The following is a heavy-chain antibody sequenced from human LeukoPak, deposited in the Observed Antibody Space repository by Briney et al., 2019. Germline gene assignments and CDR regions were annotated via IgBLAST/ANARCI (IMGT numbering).Heavy chain of an antibody. Sequence: SQTLSLTCIVSGGSISSGGYYWSWIRQHPGKGLEWIGYIYYSGSTYYNPSLKSRVTISVDTSKNQLSLKLSSVTAADTAVYYCARGRQVSGSPIFDYWGQGTLVTVSS. D-gene: IGHD3-10*01. J-gene: IGHJ4*02. CDR3: ARGRQVSGSPIFDY. CDR1: GGSISSGGYY. V-gene: IGHV4-31*03. CDR2: IYYSGST.